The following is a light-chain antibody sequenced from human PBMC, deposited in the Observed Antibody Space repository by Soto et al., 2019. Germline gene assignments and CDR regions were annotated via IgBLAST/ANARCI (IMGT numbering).Light chain of an antibody. CDR1: QSVSSGY. CDR2: DAS. J-gene: IGKJ1*01. V-gene: IGKV3D-20*01. Sequence: PGERATLSCGASQSVSSGYIAWYQQKRGLAPRLLIFDASRRATGIPDRFSGSGSGTDFTLTISRLEPEDFAVYYCQRYGISPQTFCQGTKVEIK. CDR3: QRYGISPQT.